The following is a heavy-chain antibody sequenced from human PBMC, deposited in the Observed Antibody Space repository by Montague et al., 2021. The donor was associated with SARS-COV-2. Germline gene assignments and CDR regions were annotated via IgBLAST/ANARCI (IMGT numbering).Heavy chain of an antibody. Sequence: SETLSLTCAISGGSFSNYYCSWIRQPPGKGLEWIGEVNQSGTTIYNPSVKSGVTISEDASKNQFSLKLSSVTAADTAVYYCARVRYYGSGTSLGMDVWGQGTTVTVSS. CDR2: VNQSGTT. CDR1: GGSFSNYY. V-gene: IGHV4-34*01. D-gene: IGHD3-10*01. CDR3: ARVRYYGSGTSLGMDV. J-gene: IGHJ6*02.